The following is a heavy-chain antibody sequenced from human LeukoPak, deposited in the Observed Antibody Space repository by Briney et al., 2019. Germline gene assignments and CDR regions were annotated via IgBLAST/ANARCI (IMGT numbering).Heavy chain of an antibody. D-gene: IGHD4-17*01. J-gene: IGHJ4*02. CDR1: GFTFSSYA. Sequence: PGRSLRLSCAASGFTFSSYAMHWVRQAPGKGLEWVAVISYDGSNKYYADSVKGRFTISRDNSKNTLYLQMNSLRAEDTAVYYCARALFRVTTGHLFDYWGQGTLVTVSS. V-gene: IGHV3-30*04. CDR2: ISYDGSNK. CDR3: ARALFRVTTGHLFDY.